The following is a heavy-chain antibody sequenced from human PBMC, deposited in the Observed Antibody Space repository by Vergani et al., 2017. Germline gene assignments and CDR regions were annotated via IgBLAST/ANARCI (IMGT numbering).Heavy chain of an antibody. V-gene: IGHV4-59*01. CDR1: GGSISSYY. D-gene: IGHD1-26*01. CDR3: ARAELVGAKGAFDI. CDR2: IYYSGST. J-gene: IGHJ3*02. Sequence: QVQLQESGPGLVKPSETLSLTCTVSGGSISSYYWSWIRQPPGTGLEWIGYIYYSGSTNYNPSLKSRVTISVDTSKNQFSLKLSSVTAADTAVYYCARAELVGAKGAFDIWGQGTMVTVSS.